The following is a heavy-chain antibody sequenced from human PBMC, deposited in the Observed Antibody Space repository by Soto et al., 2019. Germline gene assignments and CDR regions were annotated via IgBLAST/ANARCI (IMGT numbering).Heavy chain of an antibody. V-gene: IGHV4-31*03. CDR3: ARDPAVAGNFRIFRAYYGLDV. Sequence: SETLSLTCTVSGGSISSGGYYWSWIRQHPGKGLEWIGYIYYSGSTYYNPSLKSRVTISVDTSKNQFSLKLSSVTAADTAVYYCARDPAVAGNFRIFRAYYGLDVWGQGTTVTVAS. D-gene: IGHD6-19*01. CDR2: IYYSGST. J-gene: IGHJ6*02. CDR1: GGSISSGGYY.